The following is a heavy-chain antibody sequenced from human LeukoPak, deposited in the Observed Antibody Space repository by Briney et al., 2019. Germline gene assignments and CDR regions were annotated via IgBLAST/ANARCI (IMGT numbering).Heavy chain of an antibody. CDR1: GYSFTSYW. J-gene: IGHJ4*02. CDR2: IYPGDSDT. Sequence: GESLKISCKGSGYSFTSYWIGWVRQMPGKGLEWMGIIYPGDSDTRYSPSFQGQVTISADKSISTAYLQWSSLKASDTAMYYSARHAILWFGEIDYWGQGTLVTVSS. CDR3: ARHAILWFGEIDY. D-gene: IGHD3-10*01. V-gene: IGHV5-51*01.